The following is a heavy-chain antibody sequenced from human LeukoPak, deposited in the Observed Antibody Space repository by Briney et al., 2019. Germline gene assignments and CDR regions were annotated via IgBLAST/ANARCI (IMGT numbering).Heavy chain of an antibody. CDR1: GGSISNYY. D-gene: IGHD3-22*01. CDR3: AGGGDSGGYYYPMFDY. J-gene: IGHJ4*02. V-gene: IGHV4-59*01. Sequence: SETLSLTCTVSGGSISNYYWSWIRQPPGKGLEWFGYIYYTGSTNYNPSLKSRVTISVDTSKNQFSLKLSSVTAADTAVYYCAGGGDSGGYYYPMFDYWGQGTLVTVSS. CDR2: IYYTGST.